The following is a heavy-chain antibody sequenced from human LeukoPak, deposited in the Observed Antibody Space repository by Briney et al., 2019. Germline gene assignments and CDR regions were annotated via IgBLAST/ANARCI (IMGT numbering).Heavy chain of an antibody. CDR2: XXXXGXT. J-gene: IGHJ4*02. D-gene: IGHD2-21*02. Sequence: SETLSLTCTVSGASISSYYWSXXXXPTGKXXXWXXXXXXXGXTNXNXXLKXXVTMXGXXSNNQFSLKLSSVTAADTAVYYCARXGDSATYFDYWGQGTLVTVSS. CDR3: ARXGDSATYFDY. V-gene: IGHV4-4*07. CDR1: GASISSYY.